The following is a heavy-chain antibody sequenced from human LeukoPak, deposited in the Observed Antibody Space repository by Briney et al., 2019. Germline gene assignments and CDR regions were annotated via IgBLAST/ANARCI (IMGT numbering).Heavy chain of an antibody. V-gene: IGHV3-23*01. J-gene: IGHJ4*02. CDR1: GFTYDDYS. CDR2: INDSGGST. D-gene: IGHD3-3*01. CDR3: AKREYNFWSGYFF. Sequence: GGSLRLSCAASGFTYDDYSMTWVRQAPGKGLEWVSSINDSGGSTYYADSVKGRFTISRDNSKNTLYLQMNSLRAEDTAVYYCAKREYNFWSGYFFWGQGTLVTVSS.